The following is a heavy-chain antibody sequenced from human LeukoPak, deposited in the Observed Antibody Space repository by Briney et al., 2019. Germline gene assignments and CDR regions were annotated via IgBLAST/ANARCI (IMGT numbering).Heavy chain of an antibody. CDR3: AREIWAAAGSGYFDY. Sequence: GGSLRLSCVASGFTVSSNYMSWVRQAPGKGLEWVSVIYSGGSTYYADSVKGRFTISRDNSKNTLYLQMNSLRAEDTAVYYCAREIWAAAGSGYFDYWGQGTLVTVSS. J-gene: IGHJ4*02. V-gene: IGHV3-53*01. CDR2: IYSGGST. CDR1: GFTVSSNY. D-gene: IGHD6-13*01.